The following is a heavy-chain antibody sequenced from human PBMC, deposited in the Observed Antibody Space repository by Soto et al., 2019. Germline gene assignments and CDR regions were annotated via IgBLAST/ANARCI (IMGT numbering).Heavy chain of an antibody. J-gene: IGHJ3*02. CDR1: GFTFSSYW. Sequence: PGGSLRLSCAASGFTFSSYWMHWVRQAPGKGLVWVSRINSDGSSTSYADSVKGRFTISRDNAKNTLYLQMNSLRAEDTAVYYCARDSSGWYWGYAFDIWGQGTMVTVS. CDR2: INSDGSST. CDR3: ARDSSGWYWGYAFDI. D-gene: IGHD6-19*01. V-gene: IGHV3-74*01.